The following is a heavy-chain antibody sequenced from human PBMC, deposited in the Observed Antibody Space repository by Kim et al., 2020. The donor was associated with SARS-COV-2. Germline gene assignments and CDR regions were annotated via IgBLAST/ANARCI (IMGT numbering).Heavy chain of an antibody. J-gene: IGHJ4*02. CDR2: INHSGST. V-gene: IGHV4-34*01. D-gene: IGHD3-9*01. CDR1: GGSFSGYY. CDR3: ARDIMSYDILTGYYGSRGADY. Sequence: SETLSLTCAVYGGSFSGYYWSWIRQPPGKGLEWIGEINHSGSTNYNPSLKSRVTISVDTSKNQFSLKLSSVTAADTAVYYCARDIMSYDILTGYYGSRGADYWGQGTLVTVSS.